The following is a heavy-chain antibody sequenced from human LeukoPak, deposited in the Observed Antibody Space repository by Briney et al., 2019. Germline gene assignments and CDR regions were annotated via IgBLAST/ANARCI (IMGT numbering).Heavy chain of an antibody. CDR3: ARGRPDTSVPRTYYMDV. J-gene: IGHJ6*03. CDR1: GYTFTSFD. V-gene: IGHV1-8*01. CDR2: MSPNSGNT. Sequence: ASVKVSCKASGYTFTSFDIFWVRQATGQGLEWMGWMSPNSGNTGSAQKFQGRVTFTRDTSISTSFMELSSLRSEDTAIYYCARGRPDTSVPRTYYMDVWGKGTTVTVFS. D-gene: IGHD5-18*01.